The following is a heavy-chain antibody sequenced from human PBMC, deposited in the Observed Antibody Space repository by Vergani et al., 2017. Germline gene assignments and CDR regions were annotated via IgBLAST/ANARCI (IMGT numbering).Heavy chain of an antibody. CDR2: IYYSGST. Sequence: QLQLQESGPGLVKPSETLSLTCTVSGGSISSSSYYWGWIRQPPGKGLEWIGSIYYSGSTYYNPSLKSRGTISVDTSKNQFSLKLRSVTAADTAVYYCARPYCSGGSCYFDYWGQGTLVTVSS. CDR1: GGSISSSSYY. V-gene: IGHV4-39*07. D-gene: IGHD2-15*01. CDR3: ARPYCSGGSCYFDY. J-gene: IGHJ4*02.